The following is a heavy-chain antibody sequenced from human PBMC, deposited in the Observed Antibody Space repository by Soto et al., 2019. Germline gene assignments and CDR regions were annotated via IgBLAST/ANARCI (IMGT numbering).Heavy chain of an antibody. D-gene: IGHD6-13*01. CDR1: GYTFTSYY. CDR2: INPSGGSR. CDR3: ARDWAAAGPFDY. Sequence: ASVKVSCKASGYTFTSYYMHWVRQAPGQGLEWMGIINPSGGSRSYAQKFQDRVTMTRDTSTSTVYMELSSLRSEDTAVYYCARDWAAAGPFDYWGLGTLVTVSS. J-gene: IGHJ4*02. V-gene: IGHV1-46*01.